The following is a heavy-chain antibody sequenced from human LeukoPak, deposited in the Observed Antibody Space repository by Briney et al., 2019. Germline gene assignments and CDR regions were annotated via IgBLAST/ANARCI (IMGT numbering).Heavy chain of an antibody. D-gene: IGHD3-22*01. CDR2: ISYDGSDK. V-gene: IGHV3-30*03. J-gene: IGHJ4*02. CDR1: GFTFSNYA. Sequence: GGSLRLSCAASGFTFSNYAMHWVRQAPGRGLEWVAVISYDGSDKSYADSVKGRFTISRDNAKNSLYLQMNSLRAEDTAVYYCASSFEDYYDSSGYQFDYWGQGTLVTVSS. CDR3: ASSFEDYYDSSGYQFDY.